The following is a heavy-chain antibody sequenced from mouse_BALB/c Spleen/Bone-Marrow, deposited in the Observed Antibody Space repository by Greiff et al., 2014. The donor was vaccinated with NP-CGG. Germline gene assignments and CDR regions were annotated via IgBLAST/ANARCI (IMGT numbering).Heavy chain of an antibody. V-gene: IGHV5-6-2*01. J-gene: IGHJ2*01. CDR2: INSNGGSA. D-gene: IGHD1-1*02. CDR1: GFTFSSYY. Sequence: EVMLVESGGGLVKLGGSLKLSCAASGFTFSSYYMSWVRQTPEKRLELVAAINSNGGSAYYPDTVKGRFTISRDNAKNTLFLQMSGLKSEDTALYYCARHGGFGNYFDYWGQGTTLTVSS. CDR3: ARHGGFGNYFDY.